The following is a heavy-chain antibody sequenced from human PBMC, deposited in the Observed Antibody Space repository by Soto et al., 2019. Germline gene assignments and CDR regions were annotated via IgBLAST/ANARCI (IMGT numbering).Heavy chain of an antibody. J-gene: IGHJ6*02. CDR3: AKEIAAAGPGLGMDV. CDR1: GFTFSSNA. Sequence: EVQVLESGGGLVQPGGSLRLSCAASGFTFSSNAMSWVRQAPGKGLEWVSAISGSGGSTYYADSVKGRFTISRDNSKNTLYLQMISLRAEDTAVYYCAKEIAAAGPGLGMDVWGQGTTVTVSS. V-gene: IGHV3-23*01. D-gene: IGHD6-13*01. CDR2: ISGSGGST.